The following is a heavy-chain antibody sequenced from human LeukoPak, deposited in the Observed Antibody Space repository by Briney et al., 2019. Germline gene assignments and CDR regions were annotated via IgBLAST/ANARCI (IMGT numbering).Heavy chain of an antibody. V-gene: IGHV1-2*02. CDR2: INPNSGGT. CDR3: ARGPGTTGTTVYYYYYMDV. Sequence: ASVKVSCKASGYTFTGYYMHWVRQAPGQGLEWMGWINPNSGGTNYAQKFQGRVTMTRDTSISTAYMELSRLRSDDTAVYYCARGPGTTGTTVYYYYYMDVWGKGTTVTVSS. CDR1: GYTFTGYY. D-gene: IGHD1-1*01. J-gene: IGHJ6*03.